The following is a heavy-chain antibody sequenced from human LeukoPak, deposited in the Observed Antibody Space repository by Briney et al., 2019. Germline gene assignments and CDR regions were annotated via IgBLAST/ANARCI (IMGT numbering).Heavy chain of an antibody. J-gene: IGHJ4*02. V-gene: IGHV3-9*01. CDR1: GFTFDDYA. CDR2: ISWNSGSI. D-gene: IGHD3-16*01. Sequence: GRSLRLSCAASGFTFDDYAMHWVRQAPGKGLEWVSGISWNSGSIGYADSVKGRFTISRDNAKNSLYLQMNSLRAEDTALYYCAKGENDYVWGSSDFDYWGQGTLVTVSS. CDR3: AKGENDYVWGSSDFDY.